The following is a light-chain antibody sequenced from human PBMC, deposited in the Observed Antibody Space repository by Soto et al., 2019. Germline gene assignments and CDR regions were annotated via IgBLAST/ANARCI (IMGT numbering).Light chain of an antibody. CDR2: DTS. CDR3: QQYDNWPPCT. J-gene: IGKJ2*02. V-gene: IGKV3-15*01. CDR1: QSVSRF. Sequence: EIVMTQSPATLSVSPGERVTLSCRASQSVSRFLAWYQQRPGQAPWLLIYDTSTRATGVPARFSGSGSGTEFSLTISSLQSEDFAVYYCQQYDNWPPCTFGQGTKLEVK.